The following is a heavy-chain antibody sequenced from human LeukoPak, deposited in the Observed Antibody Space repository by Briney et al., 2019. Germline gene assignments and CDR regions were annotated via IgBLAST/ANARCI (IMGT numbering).Heavy chain of an antibody. Sequence: ASVKVSCKTSGYNFVNYGVSWVRQAPGQGLEWMGWISAVNGEANSAHKFRGRLSMTMDTSTSTAYMELRSLRSDDTALYFCARDYKSSCSGATCLYFDYWGQGTLVTVSS. V-gene: IGHV1-18*01. CDR3: ARDYKSSCSGATCLYFDY. CDR1: GYNFVNYG. D-gene: IGHD2-15*01. CDR2: ISAVNGEA. J-gene: IGHJ4*02.